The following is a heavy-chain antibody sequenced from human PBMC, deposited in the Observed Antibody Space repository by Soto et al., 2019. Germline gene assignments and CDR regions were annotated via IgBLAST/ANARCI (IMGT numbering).Heavy chain of an antibody. J-gene: IGHJ4*02. V-gene: IGHV4-4*02. D-gene: IGHD3-3*01. Sequence: SLALTGAVSGGSINSSNWWSWVRQPPGKGLEWIGEIYHSGSTNYNPSLKSRVTISVDKSKNQFSLKLSSLTASDTAVYYCARSGRIFGVVTGFDYWGEATLVTLSS. CDR3: ARSGRIFGVVTGFDY. CDR1: GGSINSSNW. CDR2: IYHSGST.